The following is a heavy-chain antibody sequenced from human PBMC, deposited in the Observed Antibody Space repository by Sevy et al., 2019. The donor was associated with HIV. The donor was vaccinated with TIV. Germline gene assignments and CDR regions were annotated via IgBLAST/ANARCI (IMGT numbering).Heavy chain of an antibody. Sequence: GGSLRLSCAASGFAFYDYSMSWIRQAPGKGLEWVATLSCGCGKINYADSVKGRFTISRDNSKNSFYLQMDNVRVEDTALYYCAREGCTRPHDYWGQGTRVTVSS. CDR3: AREGCTRPHDY. D-gene: IGHD2-8*01. V-gene: IGHV3-23*01. CDR1: GFAFYDYS. J-gene: IGHJ4*02. CDR2: LSCGCGKI.